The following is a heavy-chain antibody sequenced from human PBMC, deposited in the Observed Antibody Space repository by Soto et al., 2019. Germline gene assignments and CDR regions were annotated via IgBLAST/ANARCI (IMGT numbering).Heavy chain of an antibody. CDR1: GGTFSSYA. Sequence: ASVKVSCKASGGTFSSYAISWVRQAPGQGLEWVGWINPNSGGTNYAQKFQGWVTMTRDTSISTAYMELSRLRSDDTAVYYCARVGFGESPYYYYGMDVWGQGTTVTVSS. D-gene: IGHD3-10*01. CDR2: INPNSGGT. J-gene: IGHJ6*02. V-gene: IGHV1-2*04. CDR3: ARVGFGESPYYYYGMDV.